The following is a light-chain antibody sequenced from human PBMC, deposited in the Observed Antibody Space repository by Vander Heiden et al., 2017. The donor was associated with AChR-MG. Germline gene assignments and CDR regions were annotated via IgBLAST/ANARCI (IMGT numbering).Light chain of an antibody. CDR2: YKSDSDK. CDR3: MIWHSSAWV. V-gene: IGLV5-45*02. J-gene: IGLJ2*01. CDR1: SGINVGTYR. Sequence: QAVLTQPSSLSASPGASASLTCTLRSGINVGTYRIYWYQQKPGSPPQYLLTYKSDSDKQQGSGVPSRFSGSKDASANAGILVISGLQSEDEADYYCMIWHSSAWVFGGGTKLTVL.